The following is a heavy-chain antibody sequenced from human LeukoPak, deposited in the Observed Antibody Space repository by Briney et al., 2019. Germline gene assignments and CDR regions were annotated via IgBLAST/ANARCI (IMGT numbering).Heavy chain of an antibody. V-gene: IGHV3-48*03. Sequence: PGGSLRLSCAASGFTFSSYEMSWVRQAPGKGLEWVSYISSSGSTIYYADSVKGRFTISRDNTKNSLYLQMNSLRAEDTAVYYCARREFDLLLHLFDIRGQGTIVTVSS. D-gene: IGHD3-22*01. J-gene: IGHJ3*02. CDR3: ARREFDLLLHLFDI. CDR2: ISSSGSTI. CDR1: GFTFSSYE.